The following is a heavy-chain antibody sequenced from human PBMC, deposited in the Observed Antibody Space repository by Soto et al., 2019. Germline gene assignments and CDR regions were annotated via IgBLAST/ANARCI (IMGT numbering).Heavy chain of an antibody. CDR1: GFTFSSYG. CDR2: ISYDGSNK. J-gene: IGHJ5*02. Sequence: GGSLRLSCAASGFTFSSYGMHWVRQAPGKGLEWVAVISYDGSNKYYADSVKGRFTISRDNSKNTLYLQMNSLRAEDTAVYYFAKDPKGLRYLYNGSAPGGQGPLVPVSS. CDR3: AKDPKGLRYLYNGSAP. D-gene: IGHD4-17*01. V-gene: IGHV3-30*18.